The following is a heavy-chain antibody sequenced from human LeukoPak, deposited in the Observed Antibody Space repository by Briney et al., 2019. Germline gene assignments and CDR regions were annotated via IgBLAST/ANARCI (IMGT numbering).Heavy chain of an antibody. Sequence: GGSLRLXCAASGFTVSSNYMSWVRQAPGKVLEWVSVIYSGGSTYYADSVKGRFTISRDNSKNTLYLQMNSLRAEDTAVYYCAREFGLLFDYWGQGTLVTVSS. CDR3: AREFGLLFDY. J-gene: IGHJ4*02. V-gene: IGHV3-66*02. CDR2: IYSGGST. CDR1: GFTVSSNY. D-gene: IGHD2-15*01.